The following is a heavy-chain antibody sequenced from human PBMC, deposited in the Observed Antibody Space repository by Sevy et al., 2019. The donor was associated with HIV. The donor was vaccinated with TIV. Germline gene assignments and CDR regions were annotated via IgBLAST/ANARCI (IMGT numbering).Heavy chain of an antibody. CDR3: AREGSSATKNNWFDP. D-gene: IGHD6-6*01. V-gene: IGHV1-46*03. J-gene: IGHJ5*02. CDR1: GYTFTNYY. CDR2: INPSGGST. Sequence: ASVKVSCKASGYTFTNYYIHWVRQAPGQGLEWMGIINPSGGSTSYAQKFQGRITVTRDTSTSTVYMELSSLRSEDTAVYYCAREGSSATKNNWFDPWGQGTLVTVSS.